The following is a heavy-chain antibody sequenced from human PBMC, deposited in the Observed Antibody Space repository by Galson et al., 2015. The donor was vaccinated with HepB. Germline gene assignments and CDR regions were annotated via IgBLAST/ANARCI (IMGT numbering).Heavy chain of an antibody. CDR2: IIPILGIA. Sequence: SVKVSCKASGGTFSSYTISWVRQAPGQGLEWMGRIIPILGIANYAQKFQGRVTITADKSTSTAYMELSSLRSEDTAVYYCARGPPEDIVVVPAVMGAFDIWGQGTMVTVSS. CDR1: GGTFSSYT. D-gene: IGHD2-2*01. V-gene: IGHV1-69*02. CDR3: ARGPPEDIVVVPAVMGAFDI. J-gene: IGHJ3*02.